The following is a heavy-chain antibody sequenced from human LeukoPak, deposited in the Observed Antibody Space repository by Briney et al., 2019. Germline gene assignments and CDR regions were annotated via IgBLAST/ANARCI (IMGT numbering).Heavy chain of an antibody. D-gene: IGHD3-22*01. CDR1: GDIFSTYV. J-gene: IGHJ5*02. CDR2: ITPIFGTA. CDR3: ARDYDSSGYYSLNWFDP. Sequence: SVKVSCKASGDIFSTYVINWVRQAPGQGLEWMGGITPIFGTANYAQKFQGRVTITADESTSTAYMELSSLRSEDTAVYYCARDYDSSGYYSLNWFDPWGQGTLVTVSS. V-gene: IGHV1-69*13.